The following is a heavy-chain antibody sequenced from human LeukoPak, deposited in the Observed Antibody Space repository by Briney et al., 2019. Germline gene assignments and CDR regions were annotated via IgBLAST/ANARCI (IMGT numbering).Heavy chain of an antibody. CDR1: GFTFSSYG. D-gene: IGHD5-18*01. J-gene: IGHJ6*02. CDR3: AKGIQLWSDYYGMDV. Sequence: GGSLRLSCAASGFTFSSYGMHWVRQAPGKGLEWVAVISYDGSNKYYADSVKGRFTISRDNSKNTLYLQMNSLRAEDTAVYYCAKGIQLWSDYYGMDVWGQGTTVTVSS. CDR2: ISYDGSNK. V-gene: IGHV3-30*18.